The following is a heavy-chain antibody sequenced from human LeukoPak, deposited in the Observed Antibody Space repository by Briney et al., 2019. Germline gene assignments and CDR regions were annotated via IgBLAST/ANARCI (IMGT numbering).Heavy chain of an antibody. Sequence: GGSLRLSCAASGFTFSSYGMHWVRQAPGKGLEWVALIRYDGSNKYYADSVKGRFTVSGDNSKNTVYLQMNSLRAEDTAVYYCAKRDTATVGSYYFDYWGQRTLVTVSS. CDR1: GFTFSSYG. V-gene: IGHV3-30*02. J-gene: IGHJ4*02. CDR3: AKRDTATVGSYYFDY. CDR2: IRYDGSNK. D-gene: IGHD5-18*01.